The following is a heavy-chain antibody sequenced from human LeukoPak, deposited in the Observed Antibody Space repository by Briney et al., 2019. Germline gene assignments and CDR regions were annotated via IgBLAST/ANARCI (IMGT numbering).Heavy chain of an antibody. CDR3: ARDGAVAGTAYPEY. CDR2: INPNSGGT. V-gene: IGHV1-2*02. J-gene: IGHJ4*02. Sequence: ASVKVSCKASGYTFTGYYIHWGRQAPGQGLEWMGWINPNSGGTNYAQKFQGRVTMTGDTSISTAYMELSRLTSDDAAVYYCARDGAVAGTAYPEYWGQGTLVTVSS. CDR1: GYTFTGYY. D-gene: IGHD6-19*01.